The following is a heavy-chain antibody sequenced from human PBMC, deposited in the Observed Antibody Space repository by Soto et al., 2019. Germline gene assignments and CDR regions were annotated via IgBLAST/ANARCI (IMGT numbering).Heavy chain of an antibody. Sequence: QIQLVQSGGGVVQPGGSLRLSCTASGFSFNKFGMHWVRQTPGKGLEWVASLSYDGNHDFYADSVTGRLIISRDNSKNTLYLQVNTLTVDDMAVYYCVKERADFVTVPHATSGMDVWGPGTTVTVSS. CDR2: LSYDGNHD. CDR3: VKERADFVTVPHATSGMDV. V-gene: IGHV3-30*18. J-gene: IGHJ6*02. D-gene: IGHD2-15*01. CDR1: GFSFNKFG.